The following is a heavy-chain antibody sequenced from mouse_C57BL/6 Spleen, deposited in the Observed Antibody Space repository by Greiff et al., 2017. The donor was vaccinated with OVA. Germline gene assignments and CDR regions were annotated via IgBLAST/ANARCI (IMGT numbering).Heavy chain of an antibody. Sequence: VQLQQPGAELVKPGASVRMSCKASGYTFTSYWITWVKQRPGQGLEWIGDIYPGSGSTNYNEKFKSKATLTVDTSSSTAYMQLSSLTSEDSAVYDCARKEGLITRSYFDVWGTGTTVTVSS. J-gene: IGHJ1*03. CDR3: ARKEGLITRSYFDV. D-gene: IGHD1-1*01. CDR2: IYPGSGST. V-gene: IGHV1-55*01. CDR1: GYTFTSYW.